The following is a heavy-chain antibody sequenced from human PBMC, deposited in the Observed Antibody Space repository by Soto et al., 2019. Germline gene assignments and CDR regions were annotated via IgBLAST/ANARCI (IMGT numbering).Heavy chain of an antibody. J-gene: IGHJ5*02. D-gene: IGHD4-17*01. V-gene: IGHV2-5*01. CDR2: IYWNDDT. CDR3: AHRGYGNYPRDNWFDP. CDR1: GFSLTTAGAG. Sequence: QITLKESGPTLVKPTQTLTLTCTFSGFSLTTAGAGVGWIRQPPGKALEWLALIYWNDDTRYSPSLKSRLTFTKDTSKNQVVLRMTNMDPVDTATYYCAHRGYGNYPRDNWFDPWGQGILVIVSS.